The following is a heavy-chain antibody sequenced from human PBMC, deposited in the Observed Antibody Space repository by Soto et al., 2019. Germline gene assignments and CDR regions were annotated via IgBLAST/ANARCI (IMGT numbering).Heavy chain of an antibody. CDR2: IYYSGST. CDR3: ARVSSGWRYFDY. V-gene: IGHV4-59*01. Sequence: SETLSLSCTVSGGSISSYYWSWIRQPPGKGLEWIGYIYYSGSTNYNPSLKSRVTISVNTSKNQFSLKLTSVTAADTAGYYCARVSSGWRYFDYWGQGTLVTVS. D-gene: IGHD6-19*01. J-gene: IGHJ4*02. CDR1: GGSISSYY.